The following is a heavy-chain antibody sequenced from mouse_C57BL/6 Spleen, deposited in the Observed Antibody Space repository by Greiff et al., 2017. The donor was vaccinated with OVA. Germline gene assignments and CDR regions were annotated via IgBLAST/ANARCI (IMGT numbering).Heavy chain of an antibody. CDR3: ARRGYDYDVFAY. J-gene: IGHJ3*01. CDR2: ISYDGSN. V-gene: IGHV3-6*01. D-gene: IGHD2-4*01. Sequence: EVKLQESGPGLVKPSQSLSLTCSVTGYSITSGYYWNWIRQFPGNKLEWMGYISYDGSNNYNPSLKNRISITRDTSKNQFFLKLNSVTTEDTATYYCARRGYDYDVFAYWGQGTLVTVSA. CDR1: GYSITSGYY.